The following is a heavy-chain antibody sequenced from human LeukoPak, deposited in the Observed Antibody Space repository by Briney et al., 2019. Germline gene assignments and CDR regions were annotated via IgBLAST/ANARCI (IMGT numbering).Heavy chain of an antibody. V-gene: IGHV3-21*04. D-gene: IGHD5-12*01. Sequence: GGSLRLSCAASGFIFSKYSMNWVRQAPGKGLEWVSSISGSSSYIYYADSVKGRFTISRDNAKSSLFLQMNSLRAEDTAVYYCAKTLRPLWGPFDYWGQGTLVTVSS. CDR1: GFIFSKYS. J-gene: IGHJ4*02. CDR2: ISGSSSYI. CDR3: AKTLRPLWGPFDY.